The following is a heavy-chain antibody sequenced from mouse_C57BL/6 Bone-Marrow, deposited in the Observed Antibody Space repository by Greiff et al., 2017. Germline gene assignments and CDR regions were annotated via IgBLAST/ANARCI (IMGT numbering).Heavy chain of an antibody. D-gene: IGHD1-1*01. J-gene: IGHJ1*03. V-gene: IGHV14-2*01. CDR2: IDPEDGET. Sequence: EVQLQQSGAELVKPGASVKLSCTASGFNINDYYMHWVKQRTEQGLEWIGRIDPEDGETKYAPKFQGTATITADTSSTTAYLQLSSLTSEDTAVYYCARKGNYGSSLWYFDVWGTGTTVTVSS. CDR3: ARKGNYGSSLWYFDV. CDR1: GFNINDYY.